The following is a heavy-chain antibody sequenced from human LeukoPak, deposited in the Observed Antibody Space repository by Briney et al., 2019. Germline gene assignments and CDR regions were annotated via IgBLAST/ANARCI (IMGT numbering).Heavy chain of an antibody. CDR3: ARDQEAFDY. V-gene: IGHV1-46*01. Sequence: ASVKVSCKASGYSFTSNYIHWVRQAPGQGLVWMGMIYPRDGSTSYAQKFQGRVTVTRDTSTSTVHMELSGLRSEDTAVYHCARDQEAFDYWGQGTLVTVSS. CDR1: GYSFTSNY. J-gene: IGHJ4*02. CDR2: IYPRDGST.